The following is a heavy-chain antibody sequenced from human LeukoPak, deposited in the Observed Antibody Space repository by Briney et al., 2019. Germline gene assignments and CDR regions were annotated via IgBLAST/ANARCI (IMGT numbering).Heavy chain of an antibody. D-gene: IGHD6-19*01. CDR2: VNSDGSST. J-gene: IGHJ4*02. V-gene: IGHV3-74*01. CDR3: ARGAVAGSFDY. CDR1: GFTFSSYW. Sequence: GGSLRLSCAASGFTFSSYWMHWVRQAPGKGLVWVSRVNSDGSSTSYADSVKGRFTISRDNAKNTLYLQTNSLRAEDTAVYYRARGAVAGSFDYWGQGTLVTVSA.